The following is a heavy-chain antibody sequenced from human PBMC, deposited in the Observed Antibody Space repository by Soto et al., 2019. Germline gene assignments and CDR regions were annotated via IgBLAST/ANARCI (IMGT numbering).Heavy chain of an antibody. D-gene: IGHD2-2*01. J-gene: IGHJ5*02. CDR1: GYTFSDYG. Sequence: ASVKVSCKTSGYTFSDYGITWVRQAPGQPLEWLGWISLYSDGTNYAQKFQGRVSMTTDTSTTTAYMELRSLRSDDTAVYYCARVVPGAEAWFGPWGQGTLVTVSS. CDR2: ISLYSDGT. V-gene: IGHV1-18*01. CDR3: ARVVPGAEAWFGP.